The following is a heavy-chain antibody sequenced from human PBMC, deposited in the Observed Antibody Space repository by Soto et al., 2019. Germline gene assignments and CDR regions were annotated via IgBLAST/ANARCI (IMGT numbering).Heavy chain of an antibody. V-gene: IGHV3-73*02. J-gene: IGHJ5*02. Sequence: VQLVESGGGLVQPGGSLKLSCAASGFTFSGSAMHWVRQASGKGLEWVGRIRSKANSYATAYAASVKGRFTISRDDSKNTAYLQMNSLKTEDTAVYYCTTRAAAGTGRFDPWGQGTLVTVSS. CDR1: GFTFSGSA. CDR3: TTRAAAGTGRFDP. D-gene: IGHD6-13*01. CDR2: IRSKANSYAT.